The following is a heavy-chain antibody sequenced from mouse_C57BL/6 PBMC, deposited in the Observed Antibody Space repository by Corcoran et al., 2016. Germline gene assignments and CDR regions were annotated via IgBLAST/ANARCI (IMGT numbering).Heavy chain of an antibody. Sequence: QVQLQQPGTELVKPGASVKLSCKASGYTFTSYWMHWVKQRPGQGLEWIGNINPSNGGTNYNEKFKSKATLTVDKSSSTAYMQLSSLTSEDSAVYYCARPHNYYGSSWDYFDYWGQGTTLTVSS. CDR2: INPSNGGT. D-gene: IGHD1-1*01. J-gene: IGHJ2*01. CDR3: ARPHNYYGSSWDYFDY. CDR1: GYTFTSYW. V-gene: IGHV1-53*01.